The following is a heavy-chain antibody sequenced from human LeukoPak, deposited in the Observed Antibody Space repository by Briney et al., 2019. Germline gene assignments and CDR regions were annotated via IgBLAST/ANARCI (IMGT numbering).Heavy chain of an antibody. CDR3: ASRVLASSDFDY. D-gene: IGHD2-8*02. CDR2: INDSGST. J-gene: IGHJ4*02. CDR1: GDSFGKYC. V-gene: IGHV4-34*01. Sequence: SETLSLTCAVYGDSFGKYCWSWIRQPPGKGLEWIGEINDSGSTNYNPSLKSRVTISVDTSKNQFSLKLSSVTAADTAVYYCASRVLASSDFDYWGQGTLVTVSS.